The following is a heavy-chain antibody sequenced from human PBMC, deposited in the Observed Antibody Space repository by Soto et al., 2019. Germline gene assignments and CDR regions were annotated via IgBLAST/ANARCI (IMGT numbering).Heavy chain of an antibody. D-gene: IGHD6-13*01. J-gene: IGHJ4*02. Sequence: GASVKVSCKASGYTFTSYGISWVRQAPGQGLEWMGWISAYNGNTNYAQKLQGRVTMTTDTSTSTAYMELRSLRSDDTAVYYCARDARINYYLYSSSSEYFDYWGQETLVTVSS. CDR3: ARDARINYYLYSSSSEYFDY. CDR2: ISAYNGNT. CDR1: GYTFTSYG. V-gene: IGHV1-18*01.